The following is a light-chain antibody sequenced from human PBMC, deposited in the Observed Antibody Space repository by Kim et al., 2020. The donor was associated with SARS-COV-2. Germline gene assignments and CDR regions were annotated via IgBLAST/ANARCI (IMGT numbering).Light chain of an antibody. J-gene: IGLJ3*02. CDR1: GGHIGSTC. V-gene: IGLV6-57*03. CDR3: QSYDANNHAGV. Sequence: VTIACTPTGGHIGSTCVQWYHQRPGSAPTTVIYEDDQRPSGVPDRFSGSIDSSSNSASLTISGLETEDDADYYCQSYDANNHAGVFGGGTRLTVL. CDR2: EDD.